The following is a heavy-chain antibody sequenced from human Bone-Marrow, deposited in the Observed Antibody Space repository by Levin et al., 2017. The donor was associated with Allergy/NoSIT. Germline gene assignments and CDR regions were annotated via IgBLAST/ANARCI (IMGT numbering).Heavy chain of an antibody. D-gene: IGHD4-17*01. J-gene: IGHJ4*02. V-gene: IGHV5-10-1*01. CDR1: GYSFTTYW. CDR3: ARQMTPVTTTVDY. Sequence: GGSLRLSCKASGYSFTTYWISWVRQMPGKGLEWMGRIDPSDSYTNYSPSFQGHVTISSDKNISTAYLQWSSLKASDSAIYYCARQMTPVTTTVDYWGLGTLVTGSS. CDR2: IDPSDSYT.